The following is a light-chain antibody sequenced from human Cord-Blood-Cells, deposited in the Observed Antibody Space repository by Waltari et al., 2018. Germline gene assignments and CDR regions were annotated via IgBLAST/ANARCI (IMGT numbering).Light chain of an antibody. Sequence: QSALTQPASVSGSPGQSITISCTGTSSDVAGYNYVSWYQQPPGKAPKLMIYDVSNLPSGVSNRFSGSKSGNTASLTISGLQAEDEADYYCSSYTSSSTVVFGGGTKLTVL. J-gene: IGLJ2*01. CDR3: SSYTSSSTVV. CDR2: DVS. V-gene: IGLV2-14*01. CDR1: SSDVAGYNY.